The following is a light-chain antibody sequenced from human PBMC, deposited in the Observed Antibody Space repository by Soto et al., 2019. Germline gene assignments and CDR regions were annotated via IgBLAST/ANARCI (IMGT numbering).Light chain of an antibody. J-gene: IGKJ4*01. Sequence: DIQMTQSPSSLSASEGDRVTITCQSSHDVSRNLNWFQQKPGEAPQLLIYDASNLERGVPSRFSGSGSGTDFTLTISSLQPEDVETYYCQKYNSMLSFGGGTEVEI. CDR3: QKYNSMLS. V-gene: IGKV1-33*01. CDR2: DAS. CDR1: HDVSRN.